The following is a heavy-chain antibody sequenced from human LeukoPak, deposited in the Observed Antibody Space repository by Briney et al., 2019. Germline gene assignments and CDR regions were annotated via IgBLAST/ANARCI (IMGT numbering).Heavy chain of an antibody. CDR1: GGSISPCY. D-gene: IGHD6-13*01. J-gene: IGHJ4*02. Sequence: SETLSLTCTVSGGSISPCYWSWIRQPPGKELEWIGYIYYSGSTNYNPSLKSRVTISVDTSKNHFSLNLTSVTAADTAVYYCARGRSSSWYNFDYWGQGSLVTVSS. CDR2: IYYSGST. V-gene: IGHV4-59*01. CDR3: ARGRSSSWYNFDY.